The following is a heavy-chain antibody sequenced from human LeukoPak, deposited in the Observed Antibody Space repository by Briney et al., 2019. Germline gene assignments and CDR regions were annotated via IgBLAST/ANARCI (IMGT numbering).Heavy chain of an antibody. CDR2: IWNEWSKK. CDR3: AKDRNIIIIPAAIEEFDY. Sequence: SGRSLLLSSASSGFSFSSYGMHWVRPAPGKGLEWVAVIWNEWSKKFYADSVKARFTVCRDNHKNVVFLQMNTLRVDDTAVYYCAKDRNIIIIPAAIEEFDYWGRGTRVTVAS. V-gene: IGHV3-33*06. J-gene: IGHJ4*02. CDR1: GFSFSSYG. D-gene: IGHD2-2*01.